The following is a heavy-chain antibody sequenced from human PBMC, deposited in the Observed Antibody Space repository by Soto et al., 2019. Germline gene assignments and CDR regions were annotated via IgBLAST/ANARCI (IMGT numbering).Heavy chain of an antibody. CDR1: GFTFSSYS. D-gene: IGHD2-15*01. V-gene: IGHV3-48*01. Sequence: GGSLRLSCAASGFTFSSYSMNWVRQAPGKGLEWVSYISSSSSTIYYADSVKGRFTISRDNAKNSLYLQMNSLRAEDTAVYYCARGSGRYCSGGSCSPHWGQGTLVTVSS. CDR3: ARGSGRYCSGGSCSPH. CDR2: ISSSSSTI. J-gene: IGHJ4*02.